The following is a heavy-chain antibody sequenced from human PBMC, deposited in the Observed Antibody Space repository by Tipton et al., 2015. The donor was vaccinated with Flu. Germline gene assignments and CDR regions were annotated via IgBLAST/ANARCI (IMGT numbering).Heavy chain of an antibody. CDR3: ARNVPGRKGFDP. CDR1: GGSFRGSY. V-gene: IGHV4-34*01. D-gene: IGHD1-14*01. J-gene: IGHJ5*02. CDR2: INHSGST. Sequence: LRLSCAVYGGSFRGSYLSWFLPPPRKGLEWIGEINHSGSTNYNPSLKSRVTISVDTSKNQLSLKLNSVIAADTAVYYCARNVPGRKGFDPWGQGTLVTVSS.